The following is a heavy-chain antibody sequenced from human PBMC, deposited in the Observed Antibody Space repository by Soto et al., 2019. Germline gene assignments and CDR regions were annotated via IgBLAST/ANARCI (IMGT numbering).Heavy chain of an antibody. Sequence: PSETLSLTCAVYGGSFSGYYWSWIRQPPGKGLEWIGEINHSGSTYYSDSVKGRFTISRDNSKNTLFLQMNSLRAEDTAVYFCARVYSSSSWFDPWGQGTLVTVSS. J-gene: IGHJ5*02. V-gene: IGHV4-34*01. CDR1: GGSFSGYY. CDR3: ARVYSSSSWFDP. D-gene: IGHD6-6*01. CDR2: INHSGST.